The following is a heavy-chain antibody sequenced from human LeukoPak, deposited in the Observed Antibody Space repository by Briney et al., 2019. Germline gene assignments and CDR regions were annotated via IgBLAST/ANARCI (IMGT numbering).Heavy chain of an antibody. D-gene: IGHD3-10*01. Sequence: GGSLRLSCAASGFTFSSYSMNWVRQAPGKGLEWVSYISSSSSTIYYADSVKGRFTISRDNAKNSLYLQMNSLRAEDTAVYYCARDLMSVTMVRGAPDAFDIWGQGTMVTVSS. V-gene: IGHV3-48*01. CDR3: ARDLMSVTMVRGAPDAFDI. CDR1: GFTFSSYS. CDR2: ISSSSSTI. J-gene: IGHJ3*02.